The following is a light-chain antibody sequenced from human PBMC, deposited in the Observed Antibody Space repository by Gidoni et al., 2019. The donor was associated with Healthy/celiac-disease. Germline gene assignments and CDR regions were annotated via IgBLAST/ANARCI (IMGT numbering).Light chain of an antibody. CDR2: GAA. Sequence: EKVMTQSPATLSVSPGERATLSCRASQSVGSNLAWYQQKPGQAPRLLIYGAATRATGIPARFSGSGSGTEFTLPISSLQSEDFAVYFCQQYSNWPPTFGGGTKVEIK. CDR1: QSVGSN. J-gene: IGKJ4*01. V-gene: IGKV3-15*01. CDR3: QQYSNWPPT.